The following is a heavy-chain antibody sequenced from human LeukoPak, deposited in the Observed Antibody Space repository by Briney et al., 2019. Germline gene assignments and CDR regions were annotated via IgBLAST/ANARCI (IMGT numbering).Heavy chain of an antibody. D-gene: IGHD2-21*02. Sequence: SETLSLTRSVSGGSISSYYWSWIRQSPEKGVEWIGYIYYSGSTNYNPSLKSRVTISVDTSKKQVSLNLSSVTAADTAVYYCASIPLRRGDWYFNYWGQGTLVSVSS. CDR2: IYYSGST. V-gene: IGHV4-59*01. CDR3: ASIPLRRGDWYFNY. CDR1: GGSISSYY. J-gene: IGHJ4*02.